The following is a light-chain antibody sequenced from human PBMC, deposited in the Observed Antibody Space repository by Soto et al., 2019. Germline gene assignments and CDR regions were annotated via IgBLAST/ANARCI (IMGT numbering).Light chain of an antibody. CDR3: QQYGSSPPIT. J-gene: IGKJ5*01. Sequence: EIVLTQSPGTLSLSPGERATLSCRASQSVKSSYLAWYQQKPGQAPRLLIYGASSRATGIPGRFSGSGSGTDFTLTISRLEPEDFAVYYCQQYGSSPPITFGQGTRLEIK. CDR2: GAS. CDR1: QSVKSSY. V-gene: IGKV3-20*01.